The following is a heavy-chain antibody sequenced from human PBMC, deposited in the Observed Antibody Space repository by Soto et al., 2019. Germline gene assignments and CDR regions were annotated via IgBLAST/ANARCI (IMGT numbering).Heavy chain of an antibody. CDR2: IIPILGIA. J-gene: IGHJ5*02. CDR1: GGTFSSYT. D-gene: IGHD3-16*02. CDR3: ARSRITFGGVIAGDWFDP. V-gene: IGHV1-69*02. Sequence: ASVKVSCKASGGTFSSYTISWVRQAPGQGLEWMGRIIPILGIANYAQKFQGRVTITADKSTSTAYMELSSLRSEDTAVYYCARSRITFGGVIAGDWFDPWGQGTLVTVSS.